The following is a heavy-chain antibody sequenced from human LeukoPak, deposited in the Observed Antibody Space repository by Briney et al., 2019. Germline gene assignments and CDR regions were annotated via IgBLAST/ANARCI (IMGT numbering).Heavy chain of an antibody. CDR3: GLEMATTIRDY. V-gene: IGHV3-74*01. J-gene: IGHJ4*02. D-gene: IGHD5-24*01. Sequence: PGGSLRLSCAASGFAFSSYWMHWVRQAPGKGLVWVSRINMDGSITTYADSVKGRFTISSDNAKNTLYLQMNSLRAEDTAVYYCGLEMATTIRDYWGQGTLVTVSS. CDR2: INMDGSIT. CDR1: GFAFSSYW.